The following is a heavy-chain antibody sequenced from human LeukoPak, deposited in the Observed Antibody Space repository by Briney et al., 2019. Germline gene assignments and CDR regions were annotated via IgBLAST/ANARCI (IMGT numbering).Heavy chain of an antibody. D-gene: IGHD3-3*02. CDR2: ISYDGSNK. V-gene: IGHV3-30*04. J-gene: IGHJ3*02. Sequence: PGGSLRLSCAASGFTFSSYAMHWVRQAPGKGLEWVAVISYDGSNKYYADSVKGRFTISRDNAKNSLYLQMNSLRAEDTAVYYCARDHRIFGVVITPDAFDIWGQGTMVTVSS. CDR3: ARDHRIFGVVITPDAFDI. CDR1: GFTFSSYA.